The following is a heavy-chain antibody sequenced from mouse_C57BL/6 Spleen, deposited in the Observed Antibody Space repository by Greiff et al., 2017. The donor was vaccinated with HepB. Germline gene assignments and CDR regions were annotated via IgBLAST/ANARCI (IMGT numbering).Heavy chain of an antibody. Sequence: EVQLQQSGPELVKPGDSVKISCKASGYSFTGYFMNWVMQSHGKSLEWIGRINPYNGDTFYNQKFKGKATLTVDKSSSTAHLELRSLTSEDSAVYYCAIGYYGSSLYYFDYWGQGTTLTVSS. J-gene: IGHJ2*01. V-gene: IGHV1-20*01. CDR1: GYSFTGYF. CDR3: AIGYYGSSLYYFDY. CDR2: INPYNGDT. D-gene: IGHD1-1*01.